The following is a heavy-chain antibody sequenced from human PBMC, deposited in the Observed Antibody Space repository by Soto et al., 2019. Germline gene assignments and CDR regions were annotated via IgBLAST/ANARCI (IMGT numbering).Heavy chain of an antibody. CDR3: ARGVDCSSTSCYPAAGGNYYYYYMDV. V-gene: IGHV3-21*01. D-gene: IGHD2-2*01. CDR1: GFTFSSYS. CDR2: ISSSSSYI. J-gene: IGHJ6*03. Sequence: GGSLRLSCAASGFTFSSYSMNWVRQAPGKGLEWVSSISSSSSYIYYADSVKGRFPISRDNAKNSLYLQMNSLRAEDTAVYYCARGVDCSSTSCYPAAGGNYYYYYMDVWGKGTTVTVSS.